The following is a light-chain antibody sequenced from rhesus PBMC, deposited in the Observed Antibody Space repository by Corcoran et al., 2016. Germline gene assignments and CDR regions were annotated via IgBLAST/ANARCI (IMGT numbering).Light chain of an antibody. CDR3: QHAYGAPIT. CDR2: KAS. Sequence: DIQLTQSTSSLSASVGDRVTITCRASENVNNYLHWYQQKLGKALTLLIDKASTLQTGVPTRFSGSGAGTDYTFTISNLQPEDVATYYCQHAYGAPITFGPGTKLEIK. CDR1: ENVNNY. V-gene: IGKV1-74*01. J-gene: IGKJ3*01.